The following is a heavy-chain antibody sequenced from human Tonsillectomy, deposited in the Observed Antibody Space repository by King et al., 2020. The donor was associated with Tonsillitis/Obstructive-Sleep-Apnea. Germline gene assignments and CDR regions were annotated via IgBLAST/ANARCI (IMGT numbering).Heavy chain of an antibody. CDR2: IYSGGST. J-gene: IGHJ5*02. D-gene: IGHD2-15*01. V-gene: IGHV3-53*01. CDR1: GFTVSSNY. Sequence: VQLVESGGGLIQPGGSLRLSCAASGFTVSSNYMSWVRQAPGKGLEWVSLIYSGGSTYYADSGKGRFTISRDDSKNTLYLQMNSLRAEDTAVNYCARGYCSGGGCYPLSPYWFDPWGRGTLVTVSS. CDR3: ARGYCSGGGCYPLSPYWFDP.